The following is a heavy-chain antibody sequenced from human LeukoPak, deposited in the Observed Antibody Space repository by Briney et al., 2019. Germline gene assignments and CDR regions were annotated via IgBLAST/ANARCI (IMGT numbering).Heavy chain of an antibody. D-gene: IGHD1-26*01. CDR1: GGSISSGGYS. J-gene: IGHJ6*03. Sequence: PSETLSLTCTVSGGSISSGGYSWSWIRQPAGKGLEWIGRIYTSGSTDYNPFLKSRVTISVGTSKNQFSLKLSSVTAADTAVYYCARLVGATAEGYYYYYMDVWGKGTTVTVSS. CDR3: ARLVGATAEGYYYYYMDV. CDR2: IYTSGST. V-gene: IGHV4-61*02.